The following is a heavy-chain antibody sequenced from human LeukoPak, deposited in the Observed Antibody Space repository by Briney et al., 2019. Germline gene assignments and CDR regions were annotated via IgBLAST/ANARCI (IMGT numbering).Heavy chain of an antibody. CDR1: GFTFSSYG. V-gene: IGHV3-33*01. CDR2: IWYDGSNK. J-gene: IGHJ5*02. Sequence: PGGSLRLSCAASGFTFSSYGMHWVRQAPGKGLEWVAVIWYDGSNKYYADSVKGRFTISRDNSKNMVYLQMNSLRAEDTAVYYCARWNDGKRFDPWGQGTLVTVSS. D-gene: IGHD5-24*01. CDR3: ARWNDGKRFDP.